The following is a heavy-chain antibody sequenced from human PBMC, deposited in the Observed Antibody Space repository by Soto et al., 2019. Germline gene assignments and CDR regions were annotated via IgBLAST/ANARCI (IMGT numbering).Heavy chain of an antibody. CDR3: ARGAEQWPPKYYYYGMDV. CDR2: IYYSGST. V-gene: IGHV4-59*01. Sequence: SETLSLTCTVSGGSISSYYWSWIRQPPGKGLEWIGYIYYSGSTNYNPSLKSRVTISVDTSKNQFSLKLSSVTAADTAVYYCARGAEQWPPKYYYYGMDVWGQGTTVTVSS. CDR1: GGSISSYY. D-gene: IGHD6-19*01. J-gene: IGHJ6*02.